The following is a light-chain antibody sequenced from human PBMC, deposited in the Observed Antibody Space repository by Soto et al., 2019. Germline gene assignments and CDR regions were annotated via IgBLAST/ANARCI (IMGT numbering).Light chain of an antibody. CDR1: QSVSNSY. J-gene: IGKJ4*01. V-gene: IGKV3-20*01. CDR2: DAS. CDR3: QQYGSSFLT. Sequence: EIVLTQSPGTVSLSPGERATLSCRASQSVSNSYLDWYQQKPGQAPRLLIYDASSSATGIPDRFSGSGSGTEFTLSVSRLEPELFAVYYCQQYGSSFLTFGGGTKVEIK.